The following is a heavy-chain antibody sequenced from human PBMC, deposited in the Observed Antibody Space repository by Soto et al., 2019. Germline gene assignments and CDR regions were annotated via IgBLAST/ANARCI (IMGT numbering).Heavy chain of an antibody. J-gene: IGHJ4*02. CDR1: GYSFTNND. CDR3: ARDFGISAAGAGY. V-gene: IGHV1-46*01. Sequence: AAVKVSCKASGYSFTNNDVSWVRQAPGQGLEWMGIINPSGGSTSYAQKFQGIFTMTRDTSTSTVYMELSSLRYEDTAVYYCARDFGISAAGAGYWRQGTLVTVSS. CDR2: INPSGGST. D-gene: IGHD6-13*01.